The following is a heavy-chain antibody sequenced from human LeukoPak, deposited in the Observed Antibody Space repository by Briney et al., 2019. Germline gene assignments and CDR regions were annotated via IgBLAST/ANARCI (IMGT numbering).Heavy chain of an antibody. CDR3: ARGWGLDV. V-gene: IGHV5-51*01. CDR1: GYYFTTYW. D-gene: IGHD2-15*01. Sequence: GESLQSSSKASGYYFTTYWSGWVRQMPGKGLEWMGIMEPGDSDTIYSPSLQGQVTISADKSISTAYLQWGSLTASDTAMYYCARGWGLDVWGQGTTVTVSS. J-gene: IGHJ6*02. CDR2: MEPGDSDT.